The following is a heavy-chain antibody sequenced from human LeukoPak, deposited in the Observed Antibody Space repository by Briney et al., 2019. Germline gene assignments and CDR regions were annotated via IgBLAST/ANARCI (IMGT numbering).Heavy chain of an antibody. D-gene: IGHD3-22*01. CDR3: AGHYYYDTTGSDY. Sequence: TSEPLSLTCTVSGGSITSYYWSWIRQPAGKGLEWIGRIFTSGSTNYSPSLKSRVTMSVDTSKSQFSLKLSSVTAADTAMYYCAGHYYYDTTGSDYWGQGTLVTV. V-gene: IGHV4-4*07. CDR2: IFTSGST. CDR1: GGSITSYY. J-gene: IGHJ4*02.